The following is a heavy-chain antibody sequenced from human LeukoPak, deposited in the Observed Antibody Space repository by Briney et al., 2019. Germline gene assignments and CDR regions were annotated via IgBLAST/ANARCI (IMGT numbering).Heavy chain of an antibody. J-gene: IGHJ4*02. D-gene: IGHD5-12*01. CDR2: ISSSSSYI. V-gene: IGHV3-21*01. CDR1: GFTFSSYS. Sequence: GGSLRLSCAASGFTFSSYSMNWVRQAPGKGLEWVSSISSSSSYIYYADSVKGRFTISRDNAKNSLYLQMSSLRAEDTAVYYCARSVPYSGYDYDYWGQGTLVTVSS. CDR3: ARSVPYSGYDYDY.